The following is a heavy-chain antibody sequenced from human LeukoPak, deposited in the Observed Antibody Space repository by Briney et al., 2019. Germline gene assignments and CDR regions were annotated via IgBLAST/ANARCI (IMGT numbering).Heavy chain of an antibody. V-gene: IGHV4-39*06. D-gene: IGHD6-6*01. CDR2: INHSGST. Sequence: PSETLFLTCTVSGGSISSGDYYWSWIRPPPGKGVEWIGEINHSGSTNYNPSLKSRVTISVDTSKNQFPLKLSSVTAADTAVYYCARLARGIAARHIQYFDYWGQGTLVTVSS. CDR3: ARLARGIAARHIQYFDY. J-gene: IGHJ4*02. CDR1: GGSISSGDYY.